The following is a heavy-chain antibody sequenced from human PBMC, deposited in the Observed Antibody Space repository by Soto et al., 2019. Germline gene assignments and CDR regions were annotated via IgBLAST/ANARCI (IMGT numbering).Heavy chain of an antibody. D-gene: IGHD4-17*01. CDR1: GGTFRTES. V-gene: IGHV1-69*13. CDR2: ILPFFGTA. Sequence: QVHLVQSGAEVKKPGSSVKVSCKYSGGTFRTESINWVRQAPGQGPEWMGGILPFFGTADYAPRFQGRVTITADGATTTAYMKLRSLTSQDTAVYFCARGHEYGSNSDAFDAWGQGTMVTVSS. J-gene: IGHJ3*01. CDR3: ARGHEYGSNSDAFDA.